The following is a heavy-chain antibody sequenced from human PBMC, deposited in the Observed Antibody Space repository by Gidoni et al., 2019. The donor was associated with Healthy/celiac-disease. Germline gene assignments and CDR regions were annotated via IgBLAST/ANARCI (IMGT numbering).Heavy chain of an antibody. Sequence: EVQLVESGGGLVQPGGSLRLSCSASGFTFSSYAMHWVRQAPGKGLEYVSAISSNGGSTYYADSVKGRFTIARDNSKNTLYLQMSSLRAEDTAVYYCVKEIQLWPPWGYYFDYWGQGTLVTVSS. CDR1: GFTFSSYA. D-gene: IGHD5-18*01. CDR3: VKEIQLWPPWGYYFDY. CDR2: ISSNGGST. V-gene: IGHV3-64D*06. J-gene: IGHJ4*02.